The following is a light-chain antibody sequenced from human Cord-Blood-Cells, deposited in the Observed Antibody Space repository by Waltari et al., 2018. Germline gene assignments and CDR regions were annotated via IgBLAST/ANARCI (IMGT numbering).Light chain of an antibody. CDR3: SSYTSSSTLV. CDR1: SSDVGGYHY. CDR2: DVI. J-gene: IGLJ3*02. V-gene: IGLV2-14*03. Sequence: QSALTQPASVSGSPGQSITISCTGTSSDVGGYHYVSWYQQHPGKAPKLMIYDVINRPSGVSNRCSGSKSGNTASLTISGLQAEDDADYYCSSYTSSSTLVFGGGTKLTVL.